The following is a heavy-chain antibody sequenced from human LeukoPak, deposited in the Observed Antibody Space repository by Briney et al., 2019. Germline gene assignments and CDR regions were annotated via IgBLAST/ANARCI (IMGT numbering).Heavy chain of an antibody. V-gene: IGHV3-15*04. Sequence: ETLSLTCTVSGGSISSYYWSWIRQPPGKGLEWVGRIESKTDGGTTDYAAPVKGRFTISRDDSTNTLYLQMNSLKSEDTAVYYCTTYGSGRKFDYWGQGILVTVSS. CDR2: IESKTDGGTT. D-gene: IGHD3-10*01. CDR3: TTYGSGRKFDY. CDR1: GGSISSYY. J-gene: IGHJ4*02.